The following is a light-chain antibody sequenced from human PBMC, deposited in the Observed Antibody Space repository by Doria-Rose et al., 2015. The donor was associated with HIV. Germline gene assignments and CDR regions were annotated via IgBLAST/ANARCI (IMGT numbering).Light chain of an antibody. CDR1: QRVKSSY. J-gene: IGKJ5*01. V-gene: IGKV3-20*01. CDR3: QQYGTSRGT. Sequence: LTQSPGTLSLSPGERATLSCRASQRVKSSYLAWYQHKPGQAPRLLIYDASTRATGIPDRFSGSGSGTDLTLTISRLEPEDVAVYYCQQYGTSRGTFGQGTRLEIK. CDR2: DAS.